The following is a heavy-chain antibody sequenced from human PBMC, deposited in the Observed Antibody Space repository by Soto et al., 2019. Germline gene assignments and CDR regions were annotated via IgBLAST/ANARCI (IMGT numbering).Heavy chain of an antibody. D-gene: IGHD1-26*01. V-gene: IGHV1-69*13. CDR3: ARDRSGSYPYYFDY. CDR1: GGTFSSYA. J-gene: IGHJ4*02. Sequence: SVKVSCKASGGTFSSYAISWVRQAPGQGLEWMGGIIPIFGTANYAQKFQGRVTITADESTSTAYMELSSLRSEDTAVYYCARDRSGSYPYYFDYWGQGTLVTVSS. CDR2: IIPIFGTA.